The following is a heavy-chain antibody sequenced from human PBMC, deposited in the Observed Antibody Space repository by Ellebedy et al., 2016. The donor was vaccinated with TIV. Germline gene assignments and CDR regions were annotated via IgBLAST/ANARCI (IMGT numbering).Heavy chain of an antibody. V-gene: IGHV3-30*18. CDR3: AKVPVGFFNRPFCFYLDD. CDR2: ISYDANNK. D-gene: IGHD3-3*01. J-gene: IGHJ4*02. CDR1: GFTFSSYD. Sequence: GESLKISCAASGFTFSSYDMHWVRQAPGKGLEWVALISYDANNKYYADSVKGRFTLSRDNSKNTLYLQMNTLSPEDTAVYYCAKVPVGFFNRPFCFYLDDWGQGTLVSVSS.